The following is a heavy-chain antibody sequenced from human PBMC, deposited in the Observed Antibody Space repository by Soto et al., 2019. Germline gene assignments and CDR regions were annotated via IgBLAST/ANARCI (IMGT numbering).Heavy chain of an antibody. CDR1: GFSFSNYG. J-gene: IGHJ4*02. V-gene: IGHV3-48*04. CDR2: ISSSGSTI. D-gene: IGHD2-15*01. Sequence: QPGGSLRLSCAASGFSFSNYGMHWVRQAPGKGLEWVSYISSSGSTIYYADSVKGRFTISRDNAKNSLCLQMNSLRAEDTAVYYCARDRYCSGGSCRLIFDYWGQGTLVTVSS. CDR3: ARDRYCSGGSCRLIFDY.